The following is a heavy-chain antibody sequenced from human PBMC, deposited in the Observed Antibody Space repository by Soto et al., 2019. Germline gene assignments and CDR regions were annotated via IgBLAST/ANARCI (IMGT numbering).Heavy chain of an antibody. CDR2: MSYDGSNE. CDR1: GFTFSHYA. D-gene: IGHD1-26*01. J-gene: IGHJ4*02. Sequence: VPLVESGGGVVQPGRSLRLSCAASGFTFSHYAMHWVRQAPGKGLEWVALMSYDGSNEYYADSVKGRFTISRDNSKNTLYLQMNSLRAEDTAVYYCAKDGSHTFDYWGQGTLVTVSS. V-gene: IGHV3-30*18. CDR3: AKDGSHTFDY.